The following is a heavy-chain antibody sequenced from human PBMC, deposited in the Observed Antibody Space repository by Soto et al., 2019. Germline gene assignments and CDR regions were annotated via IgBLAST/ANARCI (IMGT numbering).Heavy chain of an antibody. CDR1: GFTFSDYY. CDR3: AREWYYDRSGYALYGMDV. Sequence: GGSLRLSCAASGFTFSDYYMSWIRQAPGKGLEWVSYISSSGSTIYYADSVKGRFTISRDNAKNSLYLQMNSLRAEDTAVYYCAREWYYDRSGYALYGMDVWGQGTTVTVSS. D-gene: IGHD3-22*01. CDR2: ISSSGSTI. V-gene: IGHV3-11*01. J-gene: IGHJ6*02.